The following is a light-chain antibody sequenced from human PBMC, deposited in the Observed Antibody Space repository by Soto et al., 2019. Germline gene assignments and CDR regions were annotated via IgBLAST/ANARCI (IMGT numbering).Light chain of an antibody. V-gene: IGLV2-8*01. J-gene: IGLJ3*02. CDR1: TTDIDNYDS. CDR2: EVS. Sequence: QSALTQPPSVSGSPGQSVTISCTATTTDIDNYDSVSWYQQAPGTAPKLIIYEVSKRPSGVPDRFSGSKSGNTASLTVSGLQAEDEADYYCTSYVGSSNVNWVFGGGTKLTVL. CDR3: TSYVGSSNVNWV.